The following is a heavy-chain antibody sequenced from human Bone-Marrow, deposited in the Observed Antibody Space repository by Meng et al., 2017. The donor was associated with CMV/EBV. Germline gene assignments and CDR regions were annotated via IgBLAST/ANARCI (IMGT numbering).Heavy chain of an antibody. Sequence: GESLKISCAASGFTFSSYAMSWVRQAPGKGLEWVSAISGSGGSTYYADSVKGRFTISRDNSKNTLYLQMNSLRAEDTAVYYCAKKRPMTTVVNGHFDYWGQGTRVTGSS. CDR1: GFTFSSYA. J-gene: IGHJ4*02. V-gene: IGHV3-23*01. CDR3: AKKRPMTTVVNGHFDY. CDR2: ISGSGGST. D-gene: IGHD4-23*01.